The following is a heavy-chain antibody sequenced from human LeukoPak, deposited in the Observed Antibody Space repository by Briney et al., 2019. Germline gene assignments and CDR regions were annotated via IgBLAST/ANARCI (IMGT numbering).Heavy chain of an antibody. D-gene: IGHD6-19*01. Sequence: SETLSLTCTVSGGSISSYYWSWIRQPPGKGLEWIGYINYSGSSNYNPSLKSRVTISVDTSKNQFSLKLSSVTAADTAMCYCARAYSSGSTDYWGQGTLVTVSS. J-gene: IGHJ4*02. V-gene: IGHV4-59*01. CDR1: GGSISSYY. CDR3: ARAYSSGSTDY. CDR2: INYSGSS.